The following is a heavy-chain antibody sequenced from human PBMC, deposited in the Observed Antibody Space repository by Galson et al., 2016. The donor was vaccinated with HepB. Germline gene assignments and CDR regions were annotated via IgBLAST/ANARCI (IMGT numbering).Heavy chain of an antibody. J-gene: IGHJ6*02. CDR3: ARVRSGYSGYANPYYYGMDV. V-gene: IGHV6-1*01. D-gene: IGHD5-12*01. CDR1: GDSVSSHSAT. Sequence: CAISGDSVSSHSATWNWIRQSPSRGLEWLGRTYYRSKWYNDYALSVKSRITINPDTSKNQSPLQLNSVTPEDTAVYYCARVRSGYSGYANPYYYGMDVWGQGTLVTVSS. CDR2: TYYRSKWYN.